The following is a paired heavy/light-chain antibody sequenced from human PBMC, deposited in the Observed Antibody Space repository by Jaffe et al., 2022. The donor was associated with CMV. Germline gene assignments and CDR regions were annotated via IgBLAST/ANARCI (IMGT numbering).Heavy chain of an antibody. D-gene: IGHD5-12*01. CDR1: EFTFSNYW. J-gene: IGHJ4*02. CDR3: ARGRDGYNFGQIDF. V-gene: IGHV3-7*03. Sequence: EVQLVESGGGLVQPGGSLKLSCAASEFTFSNYWMTWVRQAPGKGLEWVANIKQDGSPTHYVDSVKGRFTISRDNAKNSLYLEMHSLRAEDTAVYYCARGRDGYNFGQIDFWGQGTLVTVSS. CDR2: IKQDGSPT.
Light chain of an antibody. J-gene: IGKJ4*01. CDR1: QGIRSF. Sequence: DTQLTQSPSFLSASVGDRVTITCRASQGIRSFLAWYQQRPGKAPKLLIYDASTLQSGVPSRFSGSGSGTEFTLTISSLQPEDFATYYCQQHNGYPLTFGGGTEVEIK. V-gene: IGKV1-9*01. CDR2: DAS. CDR3: QQHNGYPLT.